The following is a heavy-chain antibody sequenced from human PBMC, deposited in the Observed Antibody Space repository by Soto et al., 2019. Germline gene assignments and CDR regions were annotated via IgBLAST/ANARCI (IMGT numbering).Heavy chain of an antibody. V-gene: IGHV3-7*05. CDR2: ISPDGSAK. D-gene: IGHD7-27*01. J-gene: IGHJ3*02. Sequence: GGSLRLSCAASGFTFSNSWMHWVRQAPGKGLEWVAHISPDGSAKSYVDSVKGRFTISRDNAKNSLYLQMNSLRAEDTAMFYCARNWGFTFDIWGQGTVVTVSS. CDR1: GFTFSNSW. CDR3: ARNWGFTFDI.